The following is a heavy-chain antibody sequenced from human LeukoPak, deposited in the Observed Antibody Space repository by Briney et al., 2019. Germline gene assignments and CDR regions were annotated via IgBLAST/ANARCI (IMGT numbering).Heavy chain of an antibody. CDR3: ARGRLYDYVWGSYRPPFDY. CDR1: GGSFSGYY. Sequence: SETLSLNCAVYGGSFSGYYWSWIRQPPGKGLEWIGEINHSGSTNYNPSLKSRVTISVDTSKNQFSLKLSSVTAADTAVYYCARGRLYDYVWGSYRPPFDYWGQGTLVTVSS. CDR2: INHSGST. J-gene: IGHJ4*02. D-gene: IGHD3-16*02. V-gene: IGHV4-34*01.